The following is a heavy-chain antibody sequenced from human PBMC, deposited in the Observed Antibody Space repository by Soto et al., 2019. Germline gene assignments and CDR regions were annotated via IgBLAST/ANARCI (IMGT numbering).Heavy chain of an antibody. J-gene: IGHJ5*02. Sequence: SATLSLTCAVYGGSFSGYYWSWIRQPPGKGLEWIGEINHSGSTNYNPSLKSRVTISVDTSKNQFSLKLSSVTAADTAVYYCAKAIVRYNWFDPWGQGTLVTVSS. CDR2: INHSGST. V-gene: IGHV4-34*01. D-gene: IGHD6-6*01. CDR1: GGSFSGYY. CDR3: AKAIVRYNWFDP.